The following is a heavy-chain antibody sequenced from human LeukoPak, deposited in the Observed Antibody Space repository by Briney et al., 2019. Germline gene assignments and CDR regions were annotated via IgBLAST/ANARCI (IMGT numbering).Heavy chain of an antibody. V-gene: IGHV3-9*01. CDR1: GFTFDDYA. CDR2: ISWNSGSI. CDR3: AKDYRQWGAVLDY. D-gene: IGHD1-26*01. J-gene: IGHJ4*02. Sequence: PGRSLRLSCAASGFTFDDYAMHWVRQAPGKGLEWVSGISWNSGSIGYADSVKGRFTISRDNAKNSLYLQMNSLRAEDTALYYCAKDYRQWGAVLDYWGQGTLVTVSS.